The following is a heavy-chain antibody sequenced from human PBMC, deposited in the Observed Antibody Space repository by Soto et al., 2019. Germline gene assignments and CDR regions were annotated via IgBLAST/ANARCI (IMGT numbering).Heavy chain of an antibody. CDR2: INPSGGST. CDR1: GYTFTSYY. CDR3: ARDTELLGYYYYYGMDV. J-gene: IGHJ6*02. D-gene: IGHD1-26*01. V-gene: IGHV1-46*01. Sequence: ASVKVSCKASGYTFTSYYMHWVRQAPGQGLEWMGIINPSGGSTSYAQKFQGRVTMTRDTSTSTVYMELSSLRSEDTAVYYLARDTELLGYYYYYGMDVWGQGTTVTVSS.